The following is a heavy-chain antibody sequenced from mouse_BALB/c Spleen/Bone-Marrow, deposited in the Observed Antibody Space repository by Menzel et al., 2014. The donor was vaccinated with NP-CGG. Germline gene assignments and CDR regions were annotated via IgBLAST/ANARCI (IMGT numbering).Heavy chain of an antibody. CDR2: IHPYNGDT. CDR3: GRYGYDAMDF. V-gene: IGHV1-37*01. CDR1: GFSFTDYF. J-gene: IGHJ4*01. D-gene: IGHD1-1*02. Sequence: VQLKESGPELVKPGASVELSCRASGFSFTDYFINWVKQSHGKSLEWIGRIHPYNGDTFYNQKFKVKATLTVDKSSNTARMELLSLTSEDSAVYYCGRYGYDAMDFWGQGTSVTVSS.